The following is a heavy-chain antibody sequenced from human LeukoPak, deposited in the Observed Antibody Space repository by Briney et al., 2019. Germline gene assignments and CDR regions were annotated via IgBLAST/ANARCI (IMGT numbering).Heavy chain of an antibody. V-gene: IGHV4-31*03. CDR3: ARDSVVPAAKDYYYYYYMDV. CDR1: GGSISSGGYY. J-gene: IGHJ6*03. CDR2: IYYNENT. D-gene: IGHD2-2*01. Sequence: SETLSLTCTVSGGSISSGGYYWSWIRQHPGKGLEWIGYIYYNENTYYNPSLKSRITISVDTSKNQFSLKLSSVTAADTAVYYCARDSVVPAAKDYYYYYYMDVWGKGTTVTVSS.